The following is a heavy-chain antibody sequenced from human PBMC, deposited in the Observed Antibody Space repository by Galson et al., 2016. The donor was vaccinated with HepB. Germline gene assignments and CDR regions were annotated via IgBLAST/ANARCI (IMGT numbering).Heavy chain of an antibody. D-gene: IGHD5-24*01. V-gene: IGHV3-21*01. Sequence: SLRLSCAASGFTFSNYSLNWVRQAPGKGLEWVSSISSSSTYIYYADSVKGRFTISRDNAKNSLYLQMSSLRAEETAVYYCAREGLGDGYNSLNYYSYYMDVWGKGTTVTVSS. CDR2: ISSSSTYI. CDR3: AREGLGDGYNSLNYYSYYMDV. CDR1: GFTFSNYS. J-gene: IGHJ6*03.